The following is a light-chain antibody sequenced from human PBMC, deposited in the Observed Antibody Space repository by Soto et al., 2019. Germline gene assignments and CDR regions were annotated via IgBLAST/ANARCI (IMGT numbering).Light chain of an antibody. CDR3: AAWDDSLSGVV. CDR1: SSNIGSNY. J-gene: IGLJ2*01. Sequence: QSVLTQPPSASGTPGQRVTISCSGSSSNIGSNYVYWYQQLPGRAPKLLICRDNQRRSGVPDRFSGSKSGTSASLAISGRRSEDEADYYCAAWDDSLSGVVFGGGTKLTVL. CDR2: RDN. V-gene: IGLV1-47*01.